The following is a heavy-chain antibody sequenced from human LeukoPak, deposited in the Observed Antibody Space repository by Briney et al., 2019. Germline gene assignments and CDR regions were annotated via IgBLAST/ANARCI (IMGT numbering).Heavy chain of an antibody. CDR2: INPNSGGT. CDR3: ARDRSTGITMVRGVIWWFDP. D-gene: IGHD3-10*01. V-gene: IGHV1-2*02. Sequence: GASVKVSCKASGYTFTGYYMHWVRQAPGQGLEWMGWINPNSGGTNYAQKFQGRVTMTRDTSISTAYMELSRLRSDDTAVYYCARDRSTGITMVRGVIWWFDPWGQGTLVTVSS. CDR1: GYTFTGYY. J-gene: IGHJ5*02.